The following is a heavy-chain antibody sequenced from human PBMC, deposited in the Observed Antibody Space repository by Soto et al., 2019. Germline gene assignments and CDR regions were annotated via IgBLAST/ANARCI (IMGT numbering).Heavy chain of an antibody. CDR3: AREIGYGGGYFDY. CDR2: ISSSRSYI. Sequence: GGSLRLSCAASGFTFANYSVDWVRQAPGKGLEWVSYISSSRSYIYYADSVKGRFTISRDNAKNSLYLQMNSLRAEDTAVYYCAREIGYGGGYFDYWGQGTLITVSS. D-gene: IGHD3-16*01. V-gene: IGHV3-21*01. J-gene: IGHJ4*02. CDR1: GFTFANYS.